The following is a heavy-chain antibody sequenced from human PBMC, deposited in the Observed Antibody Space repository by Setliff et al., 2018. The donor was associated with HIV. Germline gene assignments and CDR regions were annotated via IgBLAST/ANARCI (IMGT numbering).Heavy chain of an antibody. CDR2: FIPMFGVT. CDR3: ARELKGVYDAWGSSDPPYYFDN. CDR1: GGTFDRSV. Sequence: KVSYQASGGTFDRSVFRWVRQAPGQGLQWMGRFIPMFGVTKYAQAFQSRVTITADRSTSTVHMELRSLRSEDTAVYYCARELKGVYDAWGSSDPPYYFDNWGQGTLVTVSS. V-gene: IGHV1-69*04. D-gene: IGHD3-16*01. J-gene: IGHJ4*02.